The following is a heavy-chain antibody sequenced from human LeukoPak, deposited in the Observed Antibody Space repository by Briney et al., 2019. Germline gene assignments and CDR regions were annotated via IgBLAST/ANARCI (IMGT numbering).Heavy chain of an antibody. CDR3: TRGRAATTDY. V-gene: IGHV3-53*01. CDR2: IYSGGYT. Sequence: GGSLRLSCAASGFTVTTNYMTWVRQAPGKGLEWVSIIYSGGYTDYADSVKGRFTISRDSSKNTLYLQMNSLRAEDTAVYYCTRGRAATTDYWGQGTLVTVSS. J-gene: IGHJ4*02. CDR1: GFTVTTNY. D-gene: IGHD4-17*01.